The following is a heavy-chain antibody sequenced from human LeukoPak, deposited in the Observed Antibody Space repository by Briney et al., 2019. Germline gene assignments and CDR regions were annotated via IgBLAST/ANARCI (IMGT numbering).Heavy chain of an antibody. CDR1: GYTFTVYY. V-gene: IGHV1-2*02. D-gene: IGHD6-19*01. Sequence: GASVKVSCKASGYTFTVYYMHWVRQAPGQGLEWMGWINPNSGGTNYAQKFQGRVTMTRDTSISTAYMELSRLRSDDTAVYYCARDRIAVAGYYFDYWGQGTLVTVSS. CDR2: INPNSGGT. J-gene: IGHJ4*02. CDR3: ARDRIAVAGYYFDY.